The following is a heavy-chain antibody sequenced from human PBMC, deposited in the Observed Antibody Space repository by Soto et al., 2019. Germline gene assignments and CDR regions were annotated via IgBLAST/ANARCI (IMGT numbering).Heavy chain of an antibody. V-gene: IGHV4-4*07. CDR1: VDSITTYY. D-gene: IGHD6-13*01. CDR3: ARYSNNWFQTEGMDV. Sequence: TLSLTCTVSVDSITTYYWSWIRPPAGKGLELIGRIDASGNTNYNPSLNSRVTMSIDTSKKQFSLKLTSVTAADTAIYYCARYSNNWFQTEGMDVWGQGTTVTVSS. J-gene: IGHJ6*02. CDR2: IDASGNT.